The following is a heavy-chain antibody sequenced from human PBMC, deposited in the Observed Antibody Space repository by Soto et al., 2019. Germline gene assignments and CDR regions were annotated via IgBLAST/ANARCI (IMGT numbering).Heavy chain of an antibody. Sequence: GGSLRLSCAASGFTFSTYGMHWVRQAPGKGLEWVAAMSYDGTKEYYVDSVKGRFTISRDNSRNTLFLQLNSLRDEDTAVYYCAKEYGSTWIDHWGQGTLVTVSS. D-gene: IGHD6-13*01. V-gene: IGHV3-30*18. J-gene: IGHJ4*02. CDR3: AKEYGSTWIDH. CDR1: GFTFSTYG. CDR2: MSYDGTKE.